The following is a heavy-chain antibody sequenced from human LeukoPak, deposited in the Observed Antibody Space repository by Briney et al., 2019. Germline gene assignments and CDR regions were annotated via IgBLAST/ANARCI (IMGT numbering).Heavy chain of an antibody. CDR2: IKQDGSEK. J-gene: IGHJ4*02. Sequence: GGSLRLSCAASEFTFSSYWMSWVRQAPGKGLEWVANIKQDGSEKYYVDSVKGRFTISRDNAKNSLYLQMSSLRAEDTAVYYCARLLAYNSGGEAFDHWGQGALVTVSS. D-gene: IGHD1-20*01. V-gene: IGHV3-7*01. CDR3: ARLLAYNSGGEAFDH. CDR1: EFTFSSYW.